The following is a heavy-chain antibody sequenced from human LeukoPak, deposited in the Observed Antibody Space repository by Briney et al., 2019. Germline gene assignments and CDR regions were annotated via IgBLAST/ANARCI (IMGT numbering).Heavy chain of an antibody. CDR1: GFTFSSYA. CDR3: AKVRYRGLRLDPIDY. J-gene: IGHJ4*02. V-gene: IGHV3-48*01. Sequence: PGGSLRLSCAASGFTFSSYAMNWVRQAPGKGLEWVSYISSSSSTIYYADSVKGRFTISRDNAKNSLYLQMNSLRAEDTAVYYCAKVRYRGLRLDPIDYWGQGTLVTVSS. D-gene: IGHD1-26*01. CDR2: ISSSSSTI.